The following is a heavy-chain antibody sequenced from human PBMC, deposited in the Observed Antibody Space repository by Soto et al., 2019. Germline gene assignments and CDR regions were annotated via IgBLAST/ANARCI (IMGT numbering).Heavy chain of an antibody. Sequence: PWGSMLIACECSVFFIHAYAMPWFRQAPGKGLQWVAVTRFDGSTEYSADSERGRFTVSRDISRNTFFLQLTNLRPDDTAMYYCAKDLSTNGLGCGHWGQGAMVTVSS. CDR3: AKDLSTNGLGCGH. J-gene: IGHJ4*02. CDR1: VFFIHAYA. CDR2: TRFDGSTE. V-gene: IGHV3-30*18. D-gene: IGHD2-8*01.